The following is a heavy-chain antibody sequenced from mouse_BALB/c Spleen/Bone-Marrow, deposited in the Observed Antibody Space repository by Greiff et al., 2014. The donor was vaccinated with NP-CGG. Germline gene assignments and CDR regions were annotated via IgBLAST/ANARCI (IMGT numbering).Heavy chain of an antibody. V-gene: IGHV1-82*01. CDR3: VRGGNYRFDY. CDR2: IYPGDGDI. J-gene: IGHJ2*01. CDR1: GYAFSSSW. D-gene: IGHD2-1*01. Sequence: QVQLQQSGPELVKPGASVKISCKASGYAFSSSWMNWVEQRPGQGLEWIGRIYPGDGDINYNGNFKGKATLTADKSSSTAYMQLSGLTSVDSAVYFCVRGGNYRFDYWGQGATLTVSS.